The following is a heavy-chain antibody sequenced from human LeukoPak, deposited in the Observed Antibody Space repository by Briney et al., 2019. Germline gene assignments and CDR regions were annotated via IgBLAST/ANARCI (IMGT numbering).Heavy chain of an antibody. CDR3: ASGEDFDY. CDR2: IIPIFGTA. Sequence: SVKVSCKTSGGTFSNYAISWVRQAPGQGLEWMGMIIPIFGTANYAENFQGRVTITTVDSTSTAYMELSSLRSEDTAVYYCASGEDFDYWGQGTLVTVSS. CDR1: GGTFSNYA. V-gene: IGHV1-69*05. J-gene: IGHJ4*02.